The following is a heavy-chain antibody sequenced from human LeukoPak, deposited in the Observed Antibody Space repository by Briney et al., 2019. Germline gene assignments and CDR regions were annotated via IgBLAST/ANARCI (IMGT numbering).Heavy chain of an antibody. CDR2: IRHEGNDK. Sequence: GGSLRLSCAASGITFSSHGMHWVRQAPDKGLEWVAFIRHEGNDKYYADSVKGRFTISRDNAKNSLYLQMNSLRAEDTAVYYCASLVATRGAFDIWGQGTMVTVSS. D-gene: IGHD2-15*01. V-gene: IGHV3-30*02. CDR3: ASLVATRGAFDI. CDR1: GITFSSHG. J-gene: IGHJ3*02.